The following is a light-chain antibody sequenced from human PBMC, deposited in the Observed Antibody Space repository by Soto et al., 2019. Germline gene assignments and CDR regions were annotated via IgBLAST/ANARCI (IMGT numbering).Light chain of an antibody. Sequence: DIQMTQSPSAMSASVGDRVTITCRASQGISNYLVWYQQKPGKAPKLLIYAASALQTGVSSRFSGSGYGTDFALTISNLQPEDFATYFCQQLYSYPLTFGGGTKVDIK. J-gene: IGKJ4*01. V-gene: IGKV1-17*03. CDR3: QQLYSYPLT. CDR2: AAS. CDR1: QGISNY.